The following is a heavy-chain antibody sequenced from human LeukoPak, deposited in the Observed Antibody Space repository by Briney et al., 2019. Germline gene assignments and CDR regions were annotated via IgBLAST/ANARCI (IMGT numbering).Heavy chain of an antibody. CDR2: MNPNSGNT. D-gene: IGHD3-9*01. V-gene: IGHV1-8*01. Sequence: GASVKVSCKASGYTFTCYDINWVRQATGQGLEWKGWMNPNSGNTGYAQKFQGGVTMTRNTSISTAYMELSSLRSEDTAVYYCARRGNIVTGYHLLGYWGQGTLVTVSS. CDR1: GYTFTCYD. J-gene: IGHJ4*02. CDR3: ARRGNIVTGYHLLGY.